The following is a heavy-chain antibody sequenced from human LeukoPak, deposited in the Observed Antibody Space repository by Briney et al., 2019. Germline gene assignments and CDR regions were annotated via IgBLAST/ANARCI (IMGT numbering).Heavy chain of an antibody. CDR1: GFVFSTYG. CDR3: ATSSPRNYFDH. J-gene: IGHJ4*02. V-gene: IGHV3-33*01. CDR2: IWYDGSQR. D-gene: IGHD1-14*01. Sequence: GGSLRLSCVASGFVFSTYGLHWVRQSPGRGLEWVAVIWYDGSQRYYADSVKGRFAISRDDSQNTIYLQMDSLRAEDTAVYYCATSSPRNYFDHWGQGTLVTVSS.